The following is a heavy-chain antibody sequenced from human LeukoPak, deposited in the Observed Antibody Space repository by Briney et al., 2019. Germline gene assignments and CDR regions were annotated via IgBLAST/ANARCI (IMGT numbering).Heavy chain of an antibody. CDR2: INQEVSEK. Sequence: PGGSLRLSCAASGFTFSSYLMSWVRQARGKGLEWVANINQEVSEKYYVDSVKGRLTISRDNAKNSLYMHINRLRAQDTAVYYCARGTIAAAGYSYFDYWGQGTQVTVSS. D-gene: IGHD6-13*01. J-gene: IGHJ4*02. V-gene: IGHV3-7*04. CDR1: GFTFSSYL. CDR3: ARGTIAAAGYSYFDY.